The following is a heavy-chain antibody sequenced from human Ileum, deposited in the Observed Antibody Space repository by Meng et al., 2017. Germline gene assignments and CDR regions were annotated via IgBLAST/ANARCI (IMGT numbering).Heavy chain of an antibody. CDR2: LDYTGAT. D-gene: IGHD3-10*01. J-gene: IGHJ4*02. V-gene: IGHV4-34*01. Sequence: QWPLHQCGVGPFKPSATLYLACTVYGGSFSAYYWIWIRQAPGRGLEWIGDLDYTGATNYNPSLKSRLSISLDTSKNQFSLSLSSVTAADTAIYYCARRRGYYTSGDSEWGQGTLVTVSS. CDR1: GGSFSAYY. CDR3: ARRRGYYTSGDSE.